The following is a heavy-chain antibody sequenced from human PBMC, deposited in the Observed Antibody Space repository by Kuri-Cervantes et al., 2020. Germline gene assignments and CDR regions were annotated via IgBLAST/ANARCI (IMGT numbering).Heavy chain of an antibody. V-gene: IGHV3-30*02. CDR2: IRYDGSNK. CDR1: GFTFSNYG. CDR3: AKESSSSQVGYYYYYYMDV. D-gene: IGHD6-13*01. J-gene: IGHJ6*03. Sequence: GGSLRLSCTASGFTFSNYGMHWVRQAPGKGLEWVAFIRYDGSNKYYADSVKGRFTISRDNSKNTLYLQMNSLRAEDTAVYYCAKESSSSQVGYYYYYYMDVWGKGTTVTVSS.